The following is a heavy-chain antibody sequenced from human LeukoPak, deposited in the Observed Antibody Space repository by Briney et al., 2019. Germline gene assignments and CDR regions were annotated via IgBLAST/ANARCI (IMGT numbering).Heavy chain of an antibody. Sequence: GGSLRLSCAAPGFTFSSYGMHWVRQAPGKGLEWVAFIRYDGSNKYYADSVKGRFTISRDNSKNTLYLQMNSLRAQDTAVYYCAKDLRPSTMIVVVYFDYWGQGTLVTVSS. D-gene: IGHD3-22*01. J-gene: IGHJ4*02. V-gene: IGHV3-30*02. CDR2: IRYDGSNK. CDR3: AKDLRPSTMIVVVYFDY. CDR1: GFTFSSYG.